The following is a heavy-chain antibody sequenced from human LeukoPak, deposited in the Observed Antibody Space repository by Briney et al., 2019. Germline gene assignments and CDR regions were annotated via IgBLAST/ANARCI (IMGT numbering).Heavy chain of an antibody. Sequence: SKTLSLTCTVSGYSISSGYYWGWIRQPPGKGLEWIGSIYHSGSTYYNPSLKSRVTISVDTSKNQFPLKLSSVTAADTAVYYCAREDAAPNWFDPWGQGTLVTVSS. D-gene: IGHD6-13*01. CDR2: IYHSGST. CDR1: GYSISSGYY. V-gene: IGHV4-38-2*02. J-gene: IGHJ5*02. CDR3: AREDAAPNWFDP.